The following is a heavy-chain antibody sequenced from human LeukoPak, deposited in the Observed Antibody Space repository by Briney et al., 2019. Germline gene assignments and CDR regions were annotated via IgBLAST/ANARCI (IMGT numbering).Heavy chain of an antibody. CDR1: GYTFTSYD. CDR3: ARTTPDYGDYTGDY. V-gene: IGHV1-18*01. CDR2: ISAYSGNT. Sequence: GASVRVSCKASGYTFTSYDINWVRQAPGQGLEWMGWISAYSGNTNYAQKLQGRVTMTTDTSTSTAYMELRSLRSDDTAVYYCARTTPDYGDYTGDYWGQGTLVTVSS. D-gene: IGHD4-17*01. J-gene: IGHJ4*02.